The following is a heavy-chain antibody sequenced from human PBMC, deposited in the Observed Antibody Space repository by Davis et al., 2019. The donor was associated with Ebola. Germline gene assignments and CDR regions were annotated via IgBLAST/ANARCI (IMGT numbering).Heavy chain of an antibody. CDR3: ARDSGYSYGAGYYGMDV. V-gene: IGHV1-24*01. D-gene: IGHD5-18*01. J-gene: IGHJ6*02. CDR1: GYTLTELS. CDR2: FDPEDGET. Sequence: AASVQVSCKVSGYTLTELSMHWVRQAPGKGLEWMGGFDPEDGETIYAQKFQGRVTMTEDTSTDTAYMELSSLRSEDTAVYYCARDSGYSYGAGYYGMDVWGQGTTVTVSS.